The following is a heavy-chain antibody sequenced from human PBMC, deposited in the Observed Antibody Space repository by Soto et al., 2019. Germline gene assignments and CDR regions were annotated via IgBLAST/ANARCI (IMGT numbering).Heavy chain of an antibody. D-gene: IGHD4-17*01. V-gene: IGHV4-34*01. J-gene: IGHJ4*02. CDR3: ARGLPDVYGGDLDY. CDR2: INHSGST. CDR1: GGSFSGYY. Sequence: SETLSLTCAVYGGSFSGYYWTWIRQPPGTGLEWIGEINHSGSTNYNPSLNSRVTMSVDTSKNQFSLQVTSVTTADSAVYYCARGLPDVYGGDLDYWGQGTLVTVSS.